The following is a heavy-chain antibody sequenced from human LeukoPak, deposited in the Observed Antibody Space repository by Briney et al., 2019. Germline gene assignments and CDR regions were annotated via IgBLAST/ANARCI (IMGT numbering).Heavy chain of an antibody. CDR1: GGSFSGYY. V-gene: IGHV4-34*01. CDR2: INHSGST. J-gene: IGHJ5*02. D-gene: IGHD4-17*01. CDR3: ASTAMTTVTTSWFDP. Sequence: SETLSLTCAVYGGSFSGYYWSWIRQPPGKGLEWIGEINHSGSTNYNPSLKSRVTMSVDTSKNQFSLKLSSVTAADTAVYYCASTAMTTVTTSWFDPWGQGTLVTVSS.